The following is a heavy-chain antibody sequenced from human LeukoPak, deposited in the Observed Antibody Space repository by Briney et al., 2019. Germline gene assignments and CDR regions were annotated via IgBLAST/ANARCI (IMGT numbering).Heavy chain of an antibody. Sequence: SVKVSCKASGYTFTSYGISWVRQAPGQGLEWMGRVIPMFDVRDYAEKFQGRITLTADTSTGMAYMELSSLTSDDTAVYYCARDPALEGTEDYRDFGGVESVDAFDVWGQGTMVTVFS. CDR3: ARDPALEGTEDYRDFGGVESVDAFDV. CDR1: GYTFTSYG. V-gene: IGHV1-69*10. CDR2: VIPMFDVR. D-gene: IGHD4-23*01. J-gene: IGHJ3*01.